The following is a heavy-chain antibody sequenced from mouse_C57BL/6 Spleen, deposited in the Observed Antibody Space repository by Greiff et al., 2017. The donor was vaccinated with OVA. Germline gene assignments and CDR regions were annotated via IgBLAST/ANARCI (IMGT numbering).Heavy chain of an antibody. J-gene: IGHJ3*01. CDR3: ARRIYYDYEGFAY. Sequence: QVQLQQSGAELVRPGTSVKVSCKASGYAFTNYLIEWVKQRPGQGLEWIGVINPGSGGTNYNEKFKGKATLTADKSSSTAYMQRSSLTSEDSAVYFCARRIYYDYEGFAYWGQGTLVTVSA. V-gene: IGHV1-54*01. D-gene: IGHD2-4*01. CDR1: GYAFTNYL. CDR2: INPGSGGT.